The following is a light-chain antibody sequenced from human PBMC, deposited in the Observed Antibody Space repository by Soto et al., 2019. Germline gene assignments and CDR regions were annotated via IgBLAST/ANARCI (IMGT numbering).Light chain of an antibody. Sequence: DIVMTQSPDSLAVSLGERATINCKSSQSVLYSSNNKNYLAWYQQKPGQPPKLLIYWASTRESGVPDRFSGSGSWTEFTLTISSLQAEDVAVYYCQQYYSTPWTFGQGTKVEIK. CDR2: WAS. V-gene: IGKV4-1*01. CDR3: QQYYSTPWT. J-gene: IGKJ1*01. CDR1: QSVLYSSNNKNY.